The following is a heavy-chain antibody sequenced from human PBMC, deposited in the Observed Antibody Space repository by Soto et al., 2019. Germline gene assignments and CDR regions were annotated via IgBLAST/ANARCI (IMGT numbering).Heavy chain of an antibody. Sequence: EVQLLESGGRLVQPGGSLRLSCAASGFSFSIYAMNWVRQAPGKGLEWVSGISGGGGSTYHADSVKGRFTISRDNSKNTLYLQMNGLRAEDTAVYYCAKDPTSYDSSAQFDSWGQGTLVTVSS. CDR2: ISGGGGST. J-gene: IGHJ4*02. D-gene: IGHD3-22*01. CDR3: AKDPTSYDSSAQFDS. V-gene: IGHV3-23*01. CDR1: GFSFSIYA.